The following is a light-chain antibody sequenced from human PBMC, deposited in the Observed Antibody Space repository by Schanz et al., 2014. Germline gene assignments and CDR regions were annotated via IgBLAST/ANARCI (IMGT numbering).Light chain of an antibody. CDR2: GAS. CDR1: QSVSSN. J-gene: IGKJ1*01. V-gene: IGKV3-15*01. Sequence: EIVMTQSPATLSVSPGERATLSCRASQSVSSNLAWYQQKPGQAPRLLIYGASTRSTGIPARFSGSGSETEFTLSISSLQSEDFAVYYCQQDYNLPWTFGQGTKVEIK. CDR3: QQDYNLPWT.